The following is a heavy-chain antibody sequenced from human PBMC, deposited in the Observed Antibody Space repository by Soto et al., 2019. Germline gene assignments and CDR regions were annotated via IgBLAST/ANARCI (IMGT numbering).Heavy chain of an antibody. CDR2: ISSSSSTI. J-gene: IGHJ5*02. D-gene: IGHD3-22*01. V-gene: IGHV3-48*01. Sequence: PGGSLRLSCAASGFTFSSYSMNWVRQAPGKGLEWVSCISSSSSTIYYADSVKGRFTISRDNAKNSLYLQMNSLRAEDTAVYYCATYDSTPGWFDPWGQGTLVTVSS. CDR1: GFTFSSYS. CDR3: ATYDSTPGWFDP.